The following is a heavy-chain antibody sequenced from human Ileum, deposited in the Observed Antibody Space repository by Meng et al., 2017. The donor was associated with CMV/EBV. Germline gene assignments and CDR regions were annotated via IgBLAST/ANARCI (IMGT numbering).Heavy chain of an antibody. CDR3: ARDETYCDNFSPLLMRGAIDL. Sequence: GESLKISCGGSGFTLGKHAMGWVRQAPGKGLEWASIISNDGTTTYYADSVKGRFSISRDDTKSSLYLQMNSLRAEDTAVYYGARDETYCDNFSPLLMRGAIDLWGQGTMVTVSS. D-gene: IGHD2-21*01. CDR2: ISNDGTTT. J-gene: IGHJ3*01. CDR1: GFTLGKHA. V-gene: IGHV3-23*01.